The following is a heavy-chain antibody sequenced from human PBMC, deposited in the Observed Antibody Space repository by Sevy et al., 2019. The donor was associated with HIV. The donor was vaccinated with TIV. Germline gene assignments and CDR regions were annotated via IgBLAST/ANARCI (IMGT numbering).Heavy chain of an antibody. CDR1: GYTFTSYG. D-gene: IGHD3-22*01. CDR2: ISAYNGNT. J-gene: IGHJ4*02. V-gene: IGHV1-18*01. Sequence: ASVKVSCKASGYTFTSYGISWVRQAPGQGLEWMGWISAYNGNTNYGQKLQGRVTMTTDTSTSTAYMELRSLRSDDTAVYYCARDLTPGYYDSSGYLGYWGQGTLVTVSS. CDR3: ARDLTPGYYDSSGYLGY.